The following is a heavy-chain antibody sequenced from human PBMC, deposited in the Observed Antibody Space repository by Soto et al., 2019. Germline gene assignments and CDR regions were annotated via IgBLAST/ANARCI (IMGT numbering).Heavy chain of an antibody. V-gene: IGHV3-33*01. D-gene: IGHD3-10*01. J-gene: IGHJ4*02. CDR2: IWYDGSNK. CDR1: GFTFSSYG. Sequence: QVQLVESGGGVVQPGRSLRLSCAASGFTFSSYGMHWVRQAPGKGLEWVADIWYDGSNKYYADSVKGRFTISRENSKNTLYLHMNSLRAEDTAVYYCAREDAPFWGSYYIVDYWGQGTLVTVSS. CDR3: AREDAPFWGSYYIVDY.